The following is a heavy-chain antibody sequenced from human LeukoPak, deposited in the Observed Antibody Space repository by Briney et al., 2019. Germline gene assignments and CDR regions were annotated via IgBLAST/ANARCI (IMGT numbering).Heavy chain of an antibody. Sequence: GASVKVSCKVSGYTLTELSMHWVRQAPGKGLEWMGGFGPEDGETIYAQKFQGRVTMTEDTSTDTAYMELSSLRSEDTAVYYCATVRDPSYYGSGRNRYYFDYWGQGTLVTVSS. CDR2: FGPEDGET. V-gene: IGHV1-24*01. D-gene: IGHD3-10*01. CDR3: ATVRDPSYYGSGRNRYYFDY. CDR1: GYTLTELS. J-gene: IGHJ4*02.